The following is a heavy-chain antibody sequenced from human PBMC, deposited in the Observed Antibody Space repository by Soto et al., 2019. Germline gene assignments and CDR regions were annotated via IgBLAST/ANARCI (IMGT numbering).Heavy chain of an antibody. Sequence: QVQLVQSGAEVKKPESSVKVSCKASGGSFSSYTISWVRQAPGQGLEWMGRIIPILGIANYAQKFQGRVTITADKSTSTAYMELSSLSSEDTAVYYCARGSSLSYYFDYWGQGTLVTVSS. CDR2: IIPILGIA. J-gene: IGHJ4*02. CDR1: GGSFSSYT. D-gene: IGHD3-16*02. V-gene: IGHV1-69*02. CDR3: ARGSSLSYYFDY.